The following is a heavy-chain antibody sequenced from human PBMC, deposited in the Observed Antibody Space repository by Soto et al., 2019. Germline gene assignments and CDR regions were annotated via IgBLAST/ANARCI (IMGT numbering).Heavy chain of an antibody. CDR2: IIPIFGTA. D-gene: IGHD3-22*01. CDR3: AYYYDTSGYYYVHNY. Sequence: QVQLVQSGAEVKKPGSSVKVSCKASGDTFSTYTINWVRQAPGQGLEWMGGIIPIFGTANYAQRFQGRVTSTADKSTSTAYMELSSLRSEDTAMYYCAYYYDTSGYYYVHNYWGQGTLVTVSS. CDR1: GDTFSTYT. J-gene: IGHJ4*02. V-gene: IGHV1-69*06.